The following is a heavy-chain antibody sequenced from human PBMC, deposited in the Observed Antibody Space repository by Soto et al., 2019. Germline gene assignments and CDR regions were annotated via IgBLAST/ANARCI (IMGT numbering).Heavy chain of an antibody. J-gene: IGHJ6*02. V-gene: IGHV1-18*01. CDR2: ISADNGNS. Sequence: QFQLVQSGAEVKKPGASVQVSCKASGYTFTSYGISWVRQAPGQGLEWMGWISADNGNSNYAQKLQGRVTMTTDTSTSTAYMELRSLRSDDTAVYYCARDGVDTATGYYYGMDVWGQGTTVTVSS. CDR3: ARDGVDTATGYYYGMDV. D-gene: IGHD5-18*01. CDR1: GYTFTSYG.